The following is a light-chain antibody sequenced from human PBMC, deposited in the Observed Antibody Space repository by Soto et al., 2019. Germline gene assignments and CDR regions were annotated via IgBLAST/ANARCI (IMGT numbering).Light chain of an antibody. CDR1: QSVSSY. CDR2: DAS. J-gene: IGKJ1*01. Sequence: EIVLTQSPATLSLSPGERATLSCRASQSVSSYLAWYQQKPGQTPRLLIYDASNRATGIPARFSGSESETDFTLTISSLQPEDFANYSCQQSYSTTWTFGQGTKVDIK. V-gene: IGKV3-11*01. CDR3: QQSYSTTWT.